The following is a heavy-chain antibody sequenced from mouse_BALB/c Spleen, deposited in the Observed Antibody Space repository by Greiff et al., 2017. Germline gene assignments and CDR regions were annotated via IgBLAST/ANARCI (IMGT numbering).Heavy chain of an antibody. CDR2: IYPSDSYT. CDR1: GYTFTSYW. D-gene: IGHD3-1*01. V-gene: IGHV1-69*02. J-gene: IGHJ2*01. Sequence: VQLKQPGAELVRPGASVKLSCKASGYTFTSYWINWVKQRPGQGLEWIGNIYPSDSYTNYNQKFKDKATLTVDKSSSTAYMQLSSPTSEDSAVYYCTRSSSGSSGYDYWGQGTTLTVSS. CDR3: TRSSSGSSGYDY.